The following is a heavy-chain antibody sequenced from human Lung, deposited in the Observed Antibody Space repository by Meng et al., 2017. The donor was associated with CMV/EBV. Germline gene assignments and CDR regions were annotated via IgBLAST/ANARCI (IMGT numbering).Heavy chain of an antibody. CDR3: ARDQGCSSTSCYIRGVRYFDL. CDR2: IYYSGST. J-gene: IGHJ2*01. CDR1: GSS. Sequence: GSSWSWIRPHPGKGLEWIGYIYYSGSTYYNPSLKSRVTISVDTSKNQFSLKLSSVTAADTAVYYCARDQGCSSTSCYIRGVRYFDLWGRGTLVTVSS. D-gene: IGHD2-2*02. V-gene: IGHV4-31*02.